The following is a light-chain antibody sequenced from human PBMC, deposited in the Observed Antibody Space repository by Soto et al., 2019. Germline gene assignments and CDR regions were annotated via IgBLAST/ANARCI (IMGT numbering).Light chain of an antibody. J-gene: IGKJ4*01. CDR2: RSS. CDR3: QQYNNWPLS. V-gene: IGKV3-15*01. Sequence: DKLMSQSPATLSVSPGDRVTLSCRASHSINYDVAWYQQKPGQPPTLVMYRSSARAIGIPARFSGSGSGTEFTLTISSLQSEDFGTYYCQQYNNWPLSFGGGTKVDIK. CDR1: HSINYD.